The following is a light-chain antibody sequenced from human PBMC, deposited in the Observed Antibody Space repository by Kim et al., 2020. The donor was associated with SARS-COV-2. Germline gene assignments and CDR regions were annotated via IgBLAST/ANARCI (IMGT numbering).Light chain of an antibody. V-gene: IGLV3-1*01. Sequence: SYELTQPPSVSVSPGQTASITCSGDKLGDKYACWYQQKPGQSPVLVIYQDSKRPSGIPERFSGPNSGNTATLTISGTQAMDEADYYCQAWDISTVVFGGGTQLTFL. CDR2: QDS. J-gene: IGLJ2*01. CDR3: QAWDISTVV. CDR1: KLGDKY.